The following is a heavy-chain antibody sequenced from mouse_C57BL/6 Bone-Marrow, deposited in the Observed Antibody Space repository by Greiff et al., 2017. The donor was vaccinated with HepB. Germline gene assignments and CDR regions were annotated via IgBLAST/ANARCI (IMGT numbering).Heavy chain of an antibody. V-gene: IGHV5-6*02. CDR1: GFTFSSYG. CDR3: ARRGLLWDWFDY. CDR2: ISSGGSYT. Sequence: DVKLVESGGDLVKPGGSLKLSCAASGFTFSSYGMSWVRQTPDKRLEWVATISSGGSYTYYPDSVKGRFTISRDNAKNTLYLQMSSLKSEDTAMYYSARRGLLWDWFDYWGQGTTLTVSS. J-gene: IGHJ2*01. D-gene: IGHD2-1*01.